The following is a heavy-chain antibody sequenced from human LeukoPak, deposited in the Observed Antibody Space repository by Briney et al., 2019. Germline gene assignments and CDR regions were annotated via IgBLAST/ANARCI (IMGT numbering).Heavy chain of an antibody. CDR2: ISYDGSNK. CDR3: AKDYGIAVAGTSLAFFQH. Sequence: PGGSLTLSCAASGFTFSSYGMHWVRQAPGKGLEWVAVISYDGSNKYYADSVKGRFTISRDNSKNTLYLQMSSLRAEDTAVYYCAKDYGIAVAGTSLAFFQHWGQGTLVTVSS. J-gene: IGHJ1*01. D-gene: IGHD6-19*01. V-gene: IGHV3-30*18. CDR1: GFTFSSYG.